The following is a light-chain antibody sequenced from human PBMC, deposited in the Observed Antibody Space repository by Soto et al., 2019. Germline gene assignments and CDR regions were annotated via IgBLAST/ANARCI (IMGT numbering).Light chain of an antibody. V-gene: IGKV3-15*01. J-gene: IGKJ1*01. CDR3: QHYNNWPRT. CDR2: GAS. Sequence: EIVMTQSPATLSVSPGERATLSCRASQSVSSNLAWYQQKPGQAPRLLIYGASTRATGITARFSGSGSGTEFTLTISSLQSEDFAVYYRQHYNNWPRTFGQGTKVEIK. CDR1: QSVSSN.